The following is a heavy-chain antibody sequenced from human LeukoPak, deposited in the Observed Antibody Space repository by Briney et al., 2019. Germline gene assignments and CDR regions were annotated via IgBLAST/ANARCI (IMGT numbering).Heavy chain of an antibody. Sequence: GGSLRLSCVASGFTFSSYWMHWVRQDPRKGLVWVSRINGDGRNINYADSVRGRFTISRDNAKNTLYLQMNTLRVEDTAVYYCAKAASDFWSGYQYYFDYWGQGTLVTVSS. V-gene: IGHV3-74*01. CDR3: AKAASDFWSGYQYYFDY. D-gene: IGHD3-3*01. CDR1: GFTFSSYW. J-gene: IGHJ4*02. CDR2: INGDGRNI.